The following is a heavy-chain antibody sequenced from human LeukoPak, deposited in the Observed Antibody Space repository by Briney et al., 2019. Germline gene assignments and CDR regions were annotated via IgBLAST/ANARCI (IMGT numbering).Heavy chain of an antibody. Sequence: GGSLRLSCAASGFTFSNYWMHWVRQAPGKGLVWVSRINSDGSSTTSADSVKGRFTISRDNAKNTLYLQMNSLRAEDTAVYYCASDVVPAAIRGVEVDYWGQGTLVTVSS. V-gene: IGHV3-74*01. D-gene: IGHD2-2*02. J-gene: IGHJ4*02. CDR2: INSDGSST. CDR3: ASDVVPAAIRGVEVDY. CDR1: GFTFSNYW.